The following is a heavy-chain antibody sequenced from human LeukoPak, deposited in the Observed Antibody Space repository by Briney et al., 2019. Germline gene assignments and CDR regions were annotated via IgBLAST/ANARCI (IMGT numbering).Heavy chain of an antibody. J-gene: IGHJ4*02. V-gene: IGHV4-4*07. CDR2: IYSSGST. D-gene: IGHD3-10*01. CDR3: ARDLIHGSGTYFNPLGY. Sequence: PSETLSLTCTVSGGSINTQYWSWIRQPAGKGLKWIGRIYSSGSTNYNTSLMTRLTMSVDTSKNQISLNLHSVTAADTAVYYCARDLIHGSGTYFNPLGYWGLGILVTVSS. CDR1: GGSINTQY.